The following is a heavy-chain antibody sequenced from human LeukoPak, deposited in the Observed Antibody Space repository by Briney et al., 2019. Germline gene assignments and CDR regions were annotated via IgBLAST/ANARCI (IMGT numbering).Heavy chain of an antibody. J-gene: IGHJ4*02. D-gene: IGHD4-11*01. CDR2: ISGSGGRT. Sequence: GGSLRLSCAASGFTFSSYAMNWVRQAPGKGLEWVSSISGSGGRTYYADSVKGRFTISRDNSKNTLYLQMNSLRAEDTAVYYCANPPTVTSFDHWGQGTLVTVSS. CDR3: ANPPTVTSFDH. CDR1: GFTFSSYA. V-gene: IGHV3-23*01.